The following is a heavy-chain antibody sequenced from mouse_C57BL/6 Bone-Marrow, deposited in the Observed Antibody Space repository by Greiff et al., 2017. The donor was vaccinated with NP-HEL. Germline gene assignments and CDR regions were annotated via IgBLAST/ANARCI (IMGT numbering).Heavy chain of an antibody. CDR1: GFTFSDYY. V-gene: IGHV5-12*01. CDR2: ISNGGGST. CDR3: ARQPDGPYYAMDY. Sequence: DVKLVESGGGLVQPGGSLKLSCAASGFTFSDYYMYWVRQTPEKRLEWVAYISNGGGSTYYPDTVKGRFTISRDNAKNTLYLQMSRLKSEDTAMYYCARQPDGPYYAMDYWGQGTSVTVSS. J-gene: IGHJ4*01.